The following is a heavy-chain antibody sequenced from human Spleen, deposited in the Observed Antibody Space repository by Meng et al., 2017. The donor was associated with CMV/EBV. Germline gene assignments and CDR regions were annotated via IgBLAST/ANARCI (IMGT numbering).Heavy chain of an antibody. Sequence: SETLSLTCTVSGGSISSYYWSWIRQPPGKGLEWIGYIYYSGSTNYNPSLKSRVTISVDTSKNQFSLKLSSLSAADTAVYYCARGPHPSRRSSSGSYYYGMDVWGQGTTVTVSS. CDR3: ARGPHPSRRSSSGSYYYGMDV. CDR2: IYYSGST. CDR1: GGSISSYY. J-gene: IGHJ6*02. V-gene: IGHV4-59*12. D-gene: IGHD6-6*01.